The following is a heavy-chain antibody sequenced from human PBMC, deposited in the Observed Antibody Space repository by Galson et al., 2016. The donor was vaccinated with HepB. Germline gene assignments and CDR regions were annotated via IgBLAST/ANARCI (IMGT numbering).Heavy chain of an antibody. CDR2: ITFDGSSK. CDR1: GFTFSGYA. D-gene: IGHD6-13*01. V-gene: IGHV3-30*04. Sequence: SLRLSCAASGFTFSGYAMYWVRHSPVKGLEWVSLITFDGSSKSYADSVKGRFTISRDNSKKTLYLQMNSLRADDTAVYYCARGAHSRSLTWFDPWGQGTPVTVSS. CDR3: ARGAHSRSLTWFDP. J-gene: IGHJ5*02.